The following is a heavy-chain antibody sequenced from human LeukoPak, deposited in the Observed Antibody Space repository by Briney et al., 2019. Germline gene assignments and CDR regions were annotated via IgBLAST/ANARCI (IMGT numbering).Heavy chain of an antibody. CDR2: IYYSGST. Sequence: SETLSLTCTVSGVSISSSSYYWGWIRQPPGKGLEWIGSIYYSGSTYYNPSLKSRVTISVDTSKNQFSLKLSSVTAADTAVYYCARLEGSSYYWGQGTLVTVSS. D-gene: IGHD2-15*01. J-gene: IGHJ4*02. CDR1: GVSISSSSYY. V-gene: IGHV4-39*01. CDR3: ARLEGSSYY.